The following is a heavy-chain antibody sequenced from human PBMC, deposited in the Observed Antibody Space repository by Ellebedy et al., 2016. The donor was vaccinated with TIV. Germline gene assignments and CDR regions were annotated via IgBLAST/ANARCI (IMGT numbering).Heavy chain of an antibody. CDR1: GYTFTGYS. D-gene: IGHD1-26*01. V-gene: IGHV1-2*02. J-gene: IGHJ4*02. CDR2: INPNSGGT. Sequence: AASVKVSCKASGYTFTGYSLHWVRQAPGQGLEWMGWINPNSGGTNYAQKFQGRVTMTRDTSISTIHMELTRLGSDDTAVYYCARDGEEWEVRVFDYWGQGTLVTVSS. CDR3: ARDGEEWEVRVFDY.